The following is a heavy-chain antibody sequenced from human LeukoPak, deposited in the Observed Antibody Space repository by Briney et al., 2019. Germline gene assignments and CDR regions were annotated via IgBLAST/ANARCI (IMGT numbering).Heavy chain of an antibody. V-gene: IGHV4-38-2*02. CDR1: GASISSYY. J-gene: IGHJ6*03. D-gene: IGHD6-6*01. Sequence: SETLSLTCTVSGASISSYYWSWIRQPPGKGLEWIGSIYHSGSTYYNPSLKSRVTISVDTSKNQFSLKLSSVTAADTAFYYCARDRASSSSYYYYMDVWGTGTTVTVSS. CDR3: ARDRASSSSYYYYMDV. CDR2: IYHSGST.